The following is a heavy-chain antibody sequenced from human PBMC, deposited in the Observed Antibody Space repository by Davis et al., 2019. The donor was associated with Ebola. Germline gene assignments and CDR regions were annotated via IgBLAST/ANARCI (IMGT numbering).Heavy chain of an antibody. CDR2: IYSDGRT. D-gene: IGHD6-13*01. Sequence: GGSLRLSCAASGFTVSSYYMSWVRQAPGKGLEWVSIIYSDGRTYYTDSVKGQFTISRDNSGNTVYLQMNSRRAEDTAVYYCARVIGQQDWYFDLWGRGTQVTVSS. CDR1: GFTVSSYY. J-gene: IGHJ2*01. V-gene: IGHV3-53*01. CDR3: ARVIGQQDWYFDL.